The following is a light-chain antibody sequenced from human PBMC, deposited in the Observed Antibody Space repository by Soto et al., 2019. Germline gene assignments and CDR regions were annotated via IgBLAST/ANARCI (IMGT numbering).Light chain of an antibody. V-gene: IGKV2-30*02. CDR3: MQGTPRPPIT. J-gene: IGKJ5*01. Sequence: EVVLTQSPPSLPVPLGQPASISCRSGQSLVHSDGYTDVSWFHQRPGQSPRRLIYRVSNRYSGLPNRFSGSVSGTDFTLRISSVEAEDAGLFYCMQGTPRPPITFGQGSRLEIK. CDR1: QSLVHSDGYTD. CDR2: RVS.